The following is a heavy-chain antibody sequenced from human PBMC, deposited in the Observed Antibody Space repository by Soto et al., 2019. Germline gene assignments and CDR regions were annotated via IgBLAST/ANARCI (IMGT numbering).Heavy chain of an antibody. CDR2: IIPIFGTA. CDR1: GGTFSSYA. V-gene: IGHV1-69*13. D-gene: IGHD5-18*01. Sequence: VKVSCKASGGTFSSYAISWVRQAPGQGLEWMGGIIPIFGTANYAQNFQGRVTITAHESTSTAYMELSILRSEDTAVYYCACSSFSDTAMSEYYFDYWGQGTLVTVSS. CDR3: ACSSFSDTAMSEYYFDY. J-gene: IGHJ4*02.